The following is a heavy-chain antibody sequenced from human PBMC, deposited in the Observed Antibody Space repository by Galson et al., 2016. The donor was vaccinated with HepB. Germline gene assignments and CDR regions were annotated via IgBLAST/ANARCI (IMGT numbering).Heavy chain of an antibody. Sequence: SLRLSCAASGFTFSSYAMSWVRQAPGKGLELVSSISGSGRSTYYADSVKGRYAISRDNSKNTLYLQMNSLRAEDTAVYYCAREDSSGYYYFDYWGQGTLVTVSS. D-gene: IGHD3-22*01. CDR1: GFTFSSYA. CDR3: AREDSSGYYYFDY. J-gene: IGHJ4*02. V-gene: IGHV3-23*01. CDR2: ISGSGRST.